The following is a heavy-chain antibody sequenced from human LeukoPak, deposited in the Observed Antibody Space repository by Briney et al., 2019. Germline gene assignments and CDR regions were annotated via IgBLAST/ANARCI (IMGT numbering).Heavy chain of an antibody. V-gene: IGHV4-38-2*02. CDR2: IYHSGST. CDR1: GYSISRGYY. CDR3: ARVSPGYGAGAYYYYMDV. D-gene: IGHD4-17*01. J-gene: IGHJ6*03. Sequence: SETLSLTCNVSGYSISRGYYWGWIRQPPGKGLQWIGNIYHSGSTNYNPSLKSRIIISVDTSKNQFSLKLSSVTAADTAVYYCARVSPGYGAGAYYYYMDVWGKGTTVTVSS.